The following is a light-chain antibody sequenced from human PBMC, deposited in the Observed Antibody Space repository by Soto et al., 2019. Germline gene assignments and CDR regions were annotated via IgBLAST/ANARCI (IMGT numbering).Light chain of an antibody. Sequence: EVVLTQSPATLSLSPGERAILSCRASHNVEKYLVWYQQKPGQAPRLLIYATSNRATGIPARFSGSGSETDFTLTISSLEPEDFAVDYCQQRKYWPPLTFGGGTKVELK. J-gene: IGKJ4*01. V-gene: IGKV3-11*01. CDR2: ATS. CDR1: HNVEKY. CDR3: QQRKYWPPLT.